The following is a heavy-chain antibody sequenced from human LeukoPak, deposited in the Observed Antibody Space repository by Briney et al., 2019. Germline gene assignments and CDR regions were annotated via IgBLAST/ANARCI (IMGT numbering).Heavy chain of an antibody. J-gene: IGHJ4*02. CDR3: ARADGSGSHSPYFDY. CDR1: GFTFSDYY. CDR2: ISSSGSTI. D-gene: IGHD3-10*01. Sequence: GGSLRLSCAASGFTFSDYYMSWIRQAPGKGLEWVSYISSSGSTIYYADSVKGRFTISRDNAKNSLYLQMNSLRAEDTAVYYCARADGSGSHSPYFDYWGQGTLVTVSS. V-gene: IGHV3-11*01.